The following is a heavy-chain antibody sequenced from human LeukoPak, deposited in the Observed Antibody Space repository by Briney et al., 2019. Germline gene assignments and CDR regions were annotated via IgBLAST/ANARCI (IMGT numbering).Heavy chain of an antibody. CDR2: IRYDGSNK. CDR3: ANAVEYMQPFDY. Sequence: GGSLRLSCAASGFTFSSYGMHWVRQAPGKGLEWVAFIRYDGSNKYYADSVKGRFTISRDNSKNTLYLQMNSLRAEDTAVYYCANAVEYMQPFDYWGQGTLVTVSS. CDR1: GFTFSSYG. V-gene: IGHV3-30*02. J-gene: IGHJ4*02. D-gene: IGHD6-6*01.